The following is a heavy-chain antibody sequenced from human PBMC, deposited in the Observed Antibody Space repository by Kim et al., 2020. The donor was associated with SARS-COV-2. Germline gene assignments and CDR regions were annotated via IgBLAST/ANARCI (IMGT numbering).Heavy chain of an antibody. Sequence: SETLSLTCAVSGASINSDSHHWGWIRQSPGKGMDWIASIHYSGSTSYNPSLRSRVTISLDTSNRQFSLEVTSVTAADTAVYFCAGLAVVGWTSNDFWGQGTQVTVFS. CDR1: GASINSDSHH. V-gene: IGHV4-39*01. CDR3: AGLAVVGWTSNDF. J-gene: IGHJ4*02. D-gene: IGHD2-15*01. CDR2: IHYSGST.